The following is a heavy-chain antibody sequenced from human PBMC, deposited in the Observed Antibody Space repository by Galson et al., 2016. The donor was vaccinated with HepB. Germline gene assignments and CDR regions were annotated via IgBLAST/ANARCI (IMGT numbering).Heavy chain of an antibody. V-gene: IGHV1-69*04. CDR3: ARDAVAVAGTYHFYFYGMDV. CDR2: IVPILGMS. J-gene: IGHJ6*02. Sequence: SVKVSCKASGGTFSSYAFSWVRQAPGQGLEWMGRIVPILGMSNYAQKFQGRVTITADKSTSTVYMELSSLRSEDTAVYYCARDAVAVAGTYHFYFYGMDVWGQGTTVTVSS. D-gene: IGHD6-19*01. CDR1: GGTFSSYA.